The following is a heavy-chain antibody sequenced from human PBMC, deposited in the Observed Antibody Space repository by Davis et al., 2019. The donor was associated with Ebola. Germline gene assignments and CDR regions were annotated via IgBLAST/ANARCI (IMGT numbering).Heavy chain of an antibody. J-gene: IGHJ6*03. CDR2: IRSKSDSHET. Sequence: GESLKISCAASGFVFSGSAIHWVRQASGKGLEWVGRIRSKSDSHETAYGASVKGRFTISRDDSKKMAYLQMNSLKSEDTAVYYCSRSIAMAQDMDVWGKGTTVTVSS. D-gene: IGHD6-19*01. CDR3: SRSIAMAQDMDV. CDR1: GFVFSGSA. V-gene: IGHV3-73*01.